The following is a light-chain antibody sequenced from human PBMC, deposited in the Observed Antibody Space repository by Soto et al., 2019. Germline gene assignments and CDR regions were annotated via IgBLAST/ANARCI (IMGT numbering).Light chain of an antibody. CDR3: QQYGNPPQT. V-gene: IGKV3-20*01. CDR2: GAS. CDR1: QTVLSSY. J-gene: IGKJ1*01. Sequence: EIVLTQSPGTLSLSPGEAVTLSCRASQTVLSSYVAWYQQKPGQPPRLLIYGASGRATGIPDRFSGSGSGTDFTLTISRLEPEDFGVFYCQQYGNPPQTFGQGTRVEV.